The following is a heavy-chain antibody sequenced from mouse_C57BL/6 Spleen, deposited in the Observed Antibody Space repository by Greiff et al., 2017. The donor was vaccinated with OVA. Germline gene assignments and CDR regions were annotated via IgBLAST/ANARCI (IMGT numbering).Heavy chain of an antibody. J-gene: IGHJ4*01. CDR1: GYAFSSSW. CDR3: APTVVAPYYYAMDY. Sequence: VQLQQSGPELVKPGASVKISCKASGYAFSSSWMTWVKQRPGKGLEWIGRIYPGDGDTNYNGKFKGKATLTADKSSSTAYMQLSSLTSEDSAVYFCAPTVVAPYYYAMDYWGQGTSVTVSS. V-gene: IGHV1-82*01. D-gene: IGHD1-1*01. CDR2: IYPGDGDT.